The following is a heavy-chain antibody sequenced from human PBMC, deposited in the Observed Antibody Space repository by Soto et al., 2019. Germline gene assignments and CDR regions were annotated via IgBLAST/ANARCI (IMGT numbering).Heavy chain of an antibody. CDR2: IWYDGSNK. J-gene: IGHJ6*03. D-gene: IGHD6-13*01. Sequence: QVQLVESGGGVVQPGRSLRLSCAASGFTFSSYGMHWVRQAPGKGLEWVAVIWYDGSNKYYADSVKGRFTISRDNSKNTLYLQMNSLRAEDTAVYYCARDVIAAAGTGGHYYYMDVWGKGTTVTVSS. CDR3: ARDVIAAAGTGGHYYYMDV. V-gene: IGHV3-33*01. CDR1: GFTFSSYG.